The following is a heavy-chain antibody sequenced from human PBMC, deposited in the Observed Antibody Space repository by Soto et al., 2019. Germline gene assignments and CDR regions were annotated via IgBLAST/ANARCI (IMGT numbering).Heavy chain of an antibody. J-gene: IGHJ2*01. CDR3: ARGSAAKRYFDL. D-gene: IGHD5-18*01. V-gene: IGHV4-30-4*01. Sequence: QVQLQESGPGLVKPSQTLSLMCTVSGAPISGGDYHWSWIRQPPGKGLEWIGYIFPSGATHYNSSLGSRITMSVETSKSHCSLKLTSVTAADTAVYFCARGSAAKRYFDLWGRGTLVTVSS. CDR1: GAPISGGDYH. CDR2: IFPSGAT.